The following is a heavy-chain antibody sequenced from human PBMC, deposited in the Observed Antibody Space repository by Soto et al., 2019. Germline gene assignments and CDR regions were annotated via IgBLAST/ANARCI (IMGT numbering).Heavy chain of an antibody. CDR1: GFTFSIYA. CDR2: ISYDGSNK. CDR3: ATEPPQAGSFDY. Sequence: GGSLRLSCAVSGFTFSIYAMHWVRQAPGKGLEWVAVISYDGSNKYYADSVKGRFTISRDNSKNTLYLQMNSLRAEDTAVYYCATEPPQAGSFDYWGQGTLVTVSS. D-gene: IGHD6-19*01. J-gene: IGHJ4*02. V-gene: IGHV3-30-3*01.